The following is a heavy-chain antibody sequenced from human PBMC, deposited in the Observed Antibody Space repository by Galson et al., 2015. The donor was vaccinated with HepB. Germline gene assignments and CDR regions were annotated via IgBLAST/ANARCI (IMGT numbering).Heavy chain of an antibody. D-gene: IGHD3-3*01. V-gene: IGHV3-74*01. Sequence: SLRLSCAVSGFPFNHYWMHWVRQAPGKGLVWVSRINNDGSSTNYAGSVRGRFTVSRDNAKNTLYLQMHSLRSEDTAVYYCARDLGHYDFWSGYYDYYYMDVWGKGTTVTVSS. CDR1: GFPFNHYW. J-gene: IGHJ6*03. CDR2: INNDGSST. CDR3: ARDLGHYDFWSGYYDYYYMDV.